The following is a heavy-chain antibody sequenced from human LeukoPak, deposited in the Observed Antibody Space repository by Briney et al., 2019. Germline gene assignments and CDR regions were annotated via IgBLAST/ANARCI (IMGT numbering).Heavy chain of an antibody. CDR1: GYTFTGYY. Sequence: ASVKVSCKASGYTFTGYYMHWVRQAPGQGLEWMGWINPNSGGTNYAQKFQGWVTMTRDTSISTAYMELCRLRSDDTAVYYCARDIGPTYDSSGYYYTRGYFQHWGQGTLVTVSS. D-gene: IGHD3-22*01. CDR3: ARDIGPTYDSSGYYYTRGYFQH. V-gene: IGHV1-2*04. J-gene: IGHJ1*01. CDR2: INPNSGGT.